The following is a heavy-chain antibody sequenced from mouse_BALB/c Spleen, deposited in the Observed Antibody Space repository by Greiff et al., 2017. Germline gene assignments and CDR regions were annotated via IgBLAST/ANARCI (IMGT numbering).Heavy chain of an antibody. CDR2: ISYDGSN. CDR3: ARYGSSYLYYAMDY. J-gene: IGHJ4*01. V-gene: IGHV3-6*02. Sequence: ESGPGLVKPSQSLSLTCSVTGYSITSGYYWNWIRQFPGNKLEWMGYISYDGSNNYNPSLKNRISITRDTSKNQFFLKLNSVTTEDTATYYCARYGSSYLYYAMDYWGQGTSVTVSS. D-gene: IGHD1-1*01. CDR1: GYSITSGYY.